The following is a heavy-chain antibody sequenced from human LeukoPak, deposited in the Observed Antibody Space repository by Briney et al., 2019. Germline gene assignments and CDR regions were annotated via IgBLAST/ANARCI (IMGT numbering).Heavy chain of an antibody. CDR2: INPSGGST. CDR3: ARDSGMVRGTVDY. V-gene: IGHV1-46*01. D-gene: IGHD3-10*01. CDR1: GYTFTSYY. J-gene: IGHJ4*02. Sequence: ASVKVSCKSSGYTFTSYYMYWVRQAPGQGPEWMGIINPSGGSTSYAQKFQGRVTMTRDTSTSTVYMELSSLRSEDTAVYYCARDSGMVRGTVDYWGQGTLVTVSS.